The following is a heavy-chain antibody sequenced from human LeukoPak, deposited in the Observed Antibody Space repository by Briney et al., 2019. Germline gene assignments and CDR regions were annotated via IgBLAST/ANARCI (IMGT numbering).Heavy chain of an antibody. D-gene: IGHD3-10*01. CDR2: INPNSGGT. Sequence: GASVKVPCKASGYTFTGYYMHWVRQAPGQGLEWMGWINPNSGGTNYAQKFQGRVTMTRDTSISTAYMELSRLRSDDTAVYYCARLTMVRGRADDYWGQGTLVTVSS. V-gene: IGHV1-2*02. CDR3: ARLTMVRGRADDY. J-gene: IGHJ4*02. CDR1: GYTFTGYY.